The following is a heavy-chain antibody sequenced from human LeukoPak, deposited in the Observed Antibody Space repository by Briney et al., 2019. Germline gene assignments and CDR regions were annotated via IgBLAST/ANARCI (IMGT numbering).Heavy chain of an antibody. CDR2: ISAYNGNT. Sequence: HWASVKVSCKASGYTFTSYGISWVRQAPGQGLEWMGWISAYNGNTNYAQKLQGRVTMTTDTSTSTAYMELRSLRSDDTAVYYCARERVTMVRGVIDYWGQGTLVTVSS. D-gene: IGHD3-10*01. CDR1: GYTFTSYG. CDR3: ARERVTMVRGVIDY. V-gene: IGHV1-18*01. J-gene: IGHJ4*02.